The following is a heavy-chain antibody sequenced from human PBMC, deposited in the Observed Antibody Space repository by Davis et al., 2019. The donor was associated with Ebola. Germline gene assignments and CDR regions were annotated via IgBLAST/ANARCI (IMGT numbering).Heavy chain of an antibody. J-gene: IGHJ4*02. V-gene: IGHV4-61*01. D-gene: IGHD6-13*01. CDR3: ARAGRSSWYFDY. CDR1: DDSLSSGIYY. CDR2: IYYSGST. Sequence: MPSETLSLTCSVSDDSLSSGIYYWSWIRQPPGKGLEWIGSIYYSGSTNYNPSLKSRVTISVDTSKNQFSLKLSSVTAADTAVYYCARAGRSSWYFDYWGQGTLVTVSS.